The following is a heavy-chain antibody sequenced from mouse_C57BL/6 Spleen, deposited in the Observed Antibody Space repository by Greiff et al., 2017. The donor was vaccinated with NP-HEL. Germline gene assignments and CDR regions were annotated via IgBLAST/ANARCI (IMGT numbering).Heavy chain of an antibody. CDR2: INYDGSST. V-gene: IGHV5-16*01. Sequence: VQLKESEGGLVQPGSSMKLSCTASGFTFSDYYMAWVRQVPEKGLEWVANINYDGSSTYYLDSLKSRFIISRDNAKNILYLQMSSLKSEDTATYYCARGRTAYYAMDYWGQGTSVTVSS. CDR1: GFTFSDYY. D-gene: IGHD4-1*01. J-gene: IGHJ4*01. CDR3: ARGRTAYYAMDY.